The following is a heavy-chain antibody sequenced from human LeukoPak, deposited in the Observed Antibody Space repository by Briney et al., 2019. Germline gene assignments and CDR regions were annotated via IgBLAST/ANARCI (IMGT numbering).Heavy chain of an antibody. CDR3: ARSIAAAGTNY. J-gene: IGHJ4*02. V-gene: IGHV3-21*01. Sequence: GGSLRLSCAASGFTFSSYSMNWVRQAPGKGLEWVSSISSSSSYIYYADSVKGRFTISRDNAKNSLYPQMNSLRAEDTAVYYCARSIAAAGTNYWGQGTLVTVSS. CDR2: ISSSSSYI. CDR1: GFTFSSYS. D-gene: IGHD6-13*01.